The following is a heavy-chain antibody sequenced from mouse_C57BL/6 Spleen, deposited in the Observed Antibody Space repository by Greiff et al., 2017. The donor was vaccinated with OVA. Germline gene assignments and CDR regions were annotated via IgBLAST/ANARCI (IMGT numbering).Heavy chain of an antibody. CDR2: IDPSDSYT. V-gene: IGHV1-50*01. J-gene: IGHJ4*01. CDR3: ARCYGKGDYYAMDY. D-gene: IGHD1-1*01. Sequence: QVQLQQPGAELVKPGASVKLSCKASGYTFTSYWMQWVKQRPGQGLEWIGEIDPSDSYTNYNQKFKGKATLTVDTSSSTAYMQLSSLTSEDSAVYYCARCYGKGDYYAMDYWGQGTSVTVSS. CDR1: GYTFTSYW.